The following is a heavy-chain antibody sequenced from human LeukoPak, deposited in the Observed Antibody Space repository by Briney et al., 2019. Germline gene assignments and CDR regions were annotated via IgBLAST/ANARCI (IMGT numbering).Heavy chain of an antibody. Sequence: ASVKVSCKASGYTFTGYYMHWVRQAPGQGLEWMGWINPNSGGTNYAQKFQGRVTMTRDTSISTAYMELSRLRSDDTAVYYCARGQQWLITVFDYWGQGTLVTVSS. CDR2: INPNSGGT. J-gene: IGHJ4*02. CDR1: GYTFTGYY. V-gene: IGHV1-2*02. CDR3: ARGQQWLITVFDY. D-gene: IGHD6-19*01.